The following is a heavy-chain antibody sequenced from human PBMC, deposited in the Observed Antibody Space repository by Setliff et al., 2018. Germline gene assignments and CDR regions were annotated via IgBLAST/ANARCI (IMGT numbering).Heavy chain of an antibody. CDR2: ISTSGTYI. Sequence: GVSLRLSCAASGFSFTDYSMNWVRQSPGGGLEWLSSISTSGTYIYYADSVRGRFSISRDNAKNSLYLQMNGLRPDDTAIYYCAGAFPGGTLDIWGRGTVVTVSS. CDR1: GFSFTDYS. V-gene: IGHV3-21*01. CDR3: AGAFPGGTLDI. D-gene: IGHD3-16*01. J-gene: IGHJ3*02.